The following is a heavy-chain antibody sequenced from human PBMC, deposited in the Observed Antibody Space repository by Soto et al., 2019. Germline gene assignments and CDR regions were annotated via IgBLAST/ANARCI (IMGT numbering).Heavy chain of an antibody. V-gene: IGHV1-18*04. CDR1: GYFFTSYG. J-gene: IGHJ4*02. CDR3: ARDFGSDLSAPGAVFDY. CDR2: ISPYNGNT. Sequence: ASVKVSCKASGYFFTSYGITWVRQAPGQGLEWMGWISPYNGNTKYAQNFQGRVTMTTDTSTSTAYMEVRRLRSDDPAVYYCARDFGSDLSAPGAVFDYWGQGTLVTVSS. D-gene: IGHD3-3*01.